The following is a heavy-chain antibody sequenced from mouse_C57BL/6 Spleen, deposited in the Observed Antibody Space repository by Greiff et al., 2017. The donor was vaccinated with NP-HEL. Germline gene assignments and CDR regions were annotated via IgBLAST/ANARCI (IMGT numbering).Heavy chain of an antibody. D-gene: IGHD3-2*02. V-gene: IGHV2-2*01. J-gene: IGHJ3*01. CDR2: IWSGGST. CDR3: ARNQEESFAY. Sequence: QVQLKQSGPGLVQPSQSLSITCTVSGFSLTSYGVHWVRQSPGKGLEWLGVIWSGGSTDYNAAFISRLSISKDNSKSQVFFKMNSLQADDTAIYYCARNQEESFAYWGQGTLVTVSA. CDR1: GFSLTSYG.